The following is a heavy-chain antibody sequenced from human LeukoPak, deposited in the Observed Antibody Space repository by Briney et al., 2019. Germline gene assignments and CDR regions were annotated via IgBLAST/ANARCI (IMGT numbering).Heavy chain of an antibody. J-gene: IGHJ3*01. V-gene: IGHV3-23*01. Sequence: GGSLRLSCAASGFTFSSFAIGWVRQGPGKGLEWVASISGRGDGTSYADSVKGRFTISRDNTKNTLYLQMNSLRAEDTAVYYCAKAEYCSSTTCYAFDVWGQGTMVTVSS. D-gene: IGHD2-2*01. CDR3: AKAEYCSSTTCYAFDV. CDR1: GFTFSSFA. CDR2: ISGRGDGT.